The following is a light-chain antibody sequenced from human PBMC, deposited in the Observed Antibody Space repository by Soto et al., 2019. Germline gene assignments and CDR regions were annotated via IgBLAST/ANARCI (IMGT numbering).Light chain of an antibody. Sequence: EIVLTQSPGTLSFSPGERATLSCRASQSVSSSYLAWYQQKPGQAPRLLIYGAASRASGIPDRFSGSGSGTDFTLTVSRLEPEDFAVYYCQQYGISPYTFGQGTKLDI. V-gene: IGKV3-20*01. CDR3: QQYGISPYT. J-gene: IGKJ2*01. CDR2: GAA. CDR1: QSVSSSY.